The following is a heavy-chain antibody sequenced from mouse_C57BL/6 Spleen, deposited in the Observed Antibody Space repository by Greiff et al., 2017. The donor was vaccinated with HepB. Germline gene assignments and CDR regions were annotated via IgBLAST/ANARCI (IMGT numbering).Heavy chain of an antibody. V-gene: IGHV1-18*01. CDR3: ARRWLLPYYYAMDY. D-gene: IGHD2-3*01. CDR1: GYTFTDYK. CDR2: INPNNGGT. J-gene: IGHJ4*01. Sequence: EVQLQQSGPELVKPGASVKIPCKASGYTFTDYKMDWVKQSHGKSLEWIGDINPNNGGTIYNQKFKGKATLTVDKSSSTAYMELRSLTSEDTAVYYCARRWLLPYYYAMDYWGQGTSVTVSS.